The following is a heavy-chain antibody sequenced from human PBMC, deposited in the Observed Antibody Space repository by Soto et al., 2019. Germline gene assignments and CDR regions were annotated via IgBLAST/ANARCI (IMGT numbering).Heavy chain of an antibody. D-gene: IGHD5-18*01. CDR3: ARMRTATLPPGAYYYYYGMDV. CDR1: GGSISSYY. V-gene: IGHV4-59*01. CDR2: IYYSGST. Sequence: PSETLSLTCTVSGGSISSYYWSWIRQPPGKGLEWIGYIYYSGSTNYNPSLKSRVTISVDTSKNQFSLKLSSVTAADTAVYYCARMRTATLPPGAYYYYYGMDVWGQGTTGTFSS. J-gene: IGHJ6*02.